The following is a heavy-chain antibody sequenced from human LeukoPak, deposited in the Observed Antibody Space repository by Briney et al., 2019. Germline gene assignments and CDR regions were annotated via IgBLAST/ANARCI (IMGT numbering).Heavy chain of an antibody. CDR1: GFTFSSYS. V-gene: IGHV3-48*01. J-gene: IGHJ6*03. CDR2: ISSSSTTI. CDR3: ARLRAKIAARPDYYYYYMDV. D-gene: IGHD6-6*01. Sequence: PGGSLRLSCATSGFTFSSYSMNWVRQAPGKGLEWVSYISSSSTTIYYGDSVKGRFTISRDNAKNSLYLQMNSLRAEDTAVYYCARLRAKIAARPDYYYYYMDVWGKGTTVTVSS.